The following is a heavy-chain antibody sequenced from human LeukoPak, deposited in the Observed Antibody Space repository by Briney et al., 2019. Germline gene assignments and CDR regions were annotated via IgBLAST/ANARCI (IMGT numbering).Heavy chain of an antibody. CDR2: IYYSGST. CDR3: ARGRWEGGAFDI. CDR1: GGSISSYY. J-gene: IGHJ3*02. V-gene: IGHV4-59*01. D-gene: IGHD1-26*01. Sequence: SETLSLTCTVSGGSISSYYWSWIRQPPGKGLEWIGYIYYSGSTNYNPSLKSRVTISVDTSKNQFSLKLSSVTAADTAVCYCARGRWEGGAFDIWGQGTMVTVSS.